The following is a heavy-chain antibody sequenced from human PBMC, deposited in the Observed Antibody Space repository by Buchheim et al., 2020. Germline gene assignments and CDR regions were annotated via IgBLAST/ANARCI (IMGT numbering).Heavy chain of an antibody. V-gene: IGHV1-69*04. Sequence: QVQLVQSGAEVKKPGSSVKVSCKASGGTFSSYAISWVRQAPGQGLEWMGRIIPILGIANYAQKLQGRVTITADKSTSTAYMELSSLRAEDTAVYYWARGGVVVVPAATYGMDVWGQGTT. D-gene: IGHD2-2*01. CDR2: IIPILGIA. CDR3: ARGGVVVVPAATYGMDV. J-gene: IGHJ6*02. CDR1: GGTFSSYA.